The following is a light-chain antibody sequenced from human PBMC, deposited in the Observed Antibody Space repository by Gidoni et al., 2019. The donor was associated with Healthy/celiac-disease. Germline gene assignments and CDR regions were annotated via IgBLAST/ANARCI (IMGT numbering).Light chain of an antibody. CDR3: QQRSNWPPT. V-gene: IGKV3-11*01. CDR2: DAS. Sequence: THPPATLSLSPGERATLSCRASQSVSSYLAWYQQKPGQAPRLLIYDASNRATGIPARFSGSGSGTDFTLTISSLEPEDFAVYYCQQRSNWPPTFGPXTKVDIK. CDR1: QSVSSY. J-gene: IGKJ3*01.